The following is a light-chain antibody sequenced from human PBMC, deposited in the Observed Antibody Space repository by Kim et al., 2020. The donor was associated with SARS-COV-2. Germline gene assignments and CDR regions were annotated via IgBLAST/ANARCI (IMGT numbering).Light chain of an antibody. CDR3: EKYKSYPRA. Sequence: IQMTQSPSSLSASVGDRVTISCRASQGISSWLDWYQLKPGKDPKWLIYAASSLQSGVPSRFSGSGYGTDFTLTISSLQPEDFATYYCEKYKSYPRAFGQEAKVDIK. V-gene: IGKV1D-16*01. CDR2: AAS. J-gene: IGKJ1*01. CDR1: QGISSW.